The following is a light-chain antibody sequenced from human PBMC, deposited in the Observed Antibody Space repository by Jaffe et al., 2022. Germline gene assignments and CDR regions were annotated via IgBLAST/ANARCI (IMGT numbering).Light chain of an antibody. CDR1: SSDVGSSNR. CDR2: EVS. V-gene: IGLV2-18*02. CDR3: SSYTGSNTWV. Sequence: QSALTQPPAVSGSPGQSVTISCTGTSSDVGSSNRVSWYQQSPGTAPKLTIYEVSNRPSGVPDRFSGSKSGNTASLTISGLQAEDEADYYCSSYTGSNTWVFGGGTKLTVL. J-gene: IGLJ3*02.